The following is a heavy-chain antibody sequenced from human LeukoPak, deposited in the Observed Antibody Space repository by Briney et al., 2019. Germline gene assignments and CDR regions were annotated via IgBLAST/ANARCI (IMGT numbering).Heavy chain of an antibody. D-gene: IGHD3-22*01. CDR3: ATDPTLYYYDSSGSYFDY. V-gene: IGHV3-30-3*01. J-gene: IGHJ4*02. CDR2: ITNDGGKK. CDR1: GFTFSNYA. Sequence: AGGSLRLSCAASGFTFSNYAIHWVRQAPGKGLEWVAVITNDGGKKYYADSVKGRFTVSRDNSKNTLYLQMNSLRVEDTAVYYCATDPTLYYYDSSGSYFDYWGQGTLVTVSS.